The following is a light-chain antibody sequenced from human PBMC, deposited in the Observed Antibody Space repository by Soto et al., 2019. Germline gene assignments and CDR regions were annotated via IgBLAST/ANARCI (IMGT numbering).Light chain of an antibody. CDR1: QNVNSNF. CDR2: GAS. Sequence: EIVLTQAPGTLSLSPGERATLSCSASQNVNSNFLAWYQQKPGQAPRLLISGASNRATGIPDRFSGSASGTDFTLTISRLEPEEFAVYYFQQYGNSTRTFGQGTQVAIK. CDR3: QQYGNSTRT. V-gene: IGKV3-20*01. J-gene: IGKJ1*01.